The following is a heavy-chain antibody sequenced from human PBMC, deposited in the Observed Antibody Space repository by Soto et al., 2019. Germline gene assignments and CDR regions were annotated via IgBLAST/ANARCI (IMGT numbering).Heavy chain of an antibody. CDR2: IYPGDSDT. D-gene: IGHD6-6*01. Sequence: GESLKISCKGSGYSFTSYWIGWVRQMPGKGLEWMGIIYPGDSDTRYSPSFQGQVTISADKSISTAYLQWSSLKASDTAMYYCARSSHMTRSQYYFDYWGQGTLVTVSS. J-gene: IGHJ4*02. CDR3: ARSSHMTRSQYYFDY. V-gene: IGHV5-51*01. CDR1: GYSFTSYW.